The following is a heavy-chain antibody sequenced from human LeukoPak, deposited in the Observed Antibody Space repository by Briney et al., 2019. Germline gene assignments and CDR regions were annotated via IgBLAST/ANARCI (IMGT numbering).Heavy chain of an antibody. CDR3: ARLAAVPG. CDR1: GYTFTDYY. CDR2: IHPNSGGT. Sequence: GASVKVSCKASGYTFTDYYLHWVRQAPGQGLEWMGWIHPNSGGTNYALKFQGRVAMTRDTSISTAYMELSSLRSDDTAVYYCARLAAVPGWGQGTLVTVSS. D-gene: IGHD6-19*01. J-gene: IGHJ1*01. V-gene: IGHV1-2*02.